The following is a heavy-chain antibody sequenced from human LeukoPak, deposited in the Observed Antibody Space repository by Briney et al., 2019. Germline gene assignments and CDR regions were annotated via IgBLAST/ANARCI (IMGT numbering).Heavy chain of an antibody. CDR3: TTDVVGANAFDI. CDR1: GFTFSSYG. J-gene: IGHJ3*02. D-gene: IGHD1-26*01. V-gene: IGHV3-15*07. Sequence: GGSLRLSCAASGFTFSSYGMHWVRQAPGKGLEWVGRIKSKTDGGTIDYAAPVKGRFTISRDDSKNTLYLQMNSLKTEDTAVYYCTTDVVGANAFDIWGQGTMVTVSS. CDR2: IKSKTDGGTI.